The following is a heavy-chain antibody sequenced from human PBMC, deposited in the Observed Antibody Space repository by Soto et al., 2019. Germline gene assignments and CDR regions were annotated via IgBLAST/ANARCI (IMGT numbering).Heavy chain of an antibody. V-gene: IGHV4-34*01. J-gene: IGHJ6*03. Sequence: QVQLQQWGAGLLKPSETLSLTCAVYGGSFSGYYWSWIRQPPGKGLEWIGEINHSGSTNYNPSLKSRVTISVDTSKNPFSLKLSSVTAADTAVYYCARGRGGLVHRRYYYYYMDVWGKGTTVTVSS. D-gene: IGHD6-6*01. CDR1: GGSFSGYY. CDR3: ARGRGGLVHRRYYYYYMDV. CDR2: INHSGST.